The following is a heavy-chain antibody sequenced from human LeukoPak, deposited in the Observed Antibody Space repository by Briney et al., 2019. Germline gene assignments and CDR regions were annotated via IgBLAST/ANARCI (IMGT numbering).Heavy chain of an antibody. CDR3: AKDHTVNYYYYGMDV. CDR1: GFTFSSYA. V-gene: IGHV3-23*01. D-gene: IGHD4-17*01. J-gene: IGHJ6*02. Sequence: GASLRLSCAASGFTFSSYAMSWVRQAPGKGLEWVSAISGSGGSTYYADSVKGRFTISRDNSKNTLYLQMNSLRAEDTAVYYCAKDHTVNYYYYGMDVWGQGTTVTVSS. CDR2: ISGSGGST.